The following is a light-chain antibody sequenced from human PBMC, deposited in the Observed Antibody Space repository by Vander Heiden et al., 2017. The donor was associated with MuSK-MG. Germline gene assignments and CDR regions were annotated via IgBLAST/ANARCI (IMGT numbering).Light chain of an antibody. CDR2: GAS. CDR1: QSVSDY. CDR3: QQRSNS. J-gene: IGKJ5*01. Sequence: EIVLTQSPATLSLSPGERATLSCRASQSVSDYLAWYQQKPGQAPRLLIYGASNRATGIPDRFSGSGSGTDFTLTISSLEPEDFAVYYCQQRSNSFGQGTRLEIK. V-gene: IGKV3-11*01.